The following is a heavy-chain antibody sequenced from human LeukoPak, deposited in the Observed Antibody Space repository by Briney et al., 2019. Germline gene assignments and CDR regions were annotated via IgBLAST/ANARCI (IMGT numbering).Heavy chain of an antibody. CDR1: GFTFSSYG. J-gene: IGHJ6*02. Sequence: GGSLRLSCAASGFTFSSYGMHWVRQAPGKGLEWVAVISYDGSNKYYADSVKGRFTISRDNSKNTLYLQMNSLRAEDTAVYYCAKEIWDYETYYGMDVWGQGTTVTVSS. CDR3: AKEIWDYETYYGMDV. D-gene: IGHD3-16*01. V-gene: IGHV3-30*18. CDR2: ISYDGSNK.